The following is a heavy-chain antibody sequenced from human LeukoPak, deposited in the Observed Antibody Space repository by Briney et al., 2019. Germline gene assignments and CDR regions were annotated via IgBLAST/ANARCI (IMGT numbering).Heavy chain of an antibody. CDR3: ARPHTRYGSGSYYNGKWFDP. V-gene: IGHV4-34*01. CDR2: INHSGST. J-gene: IGHJ5*02. D-gene: IGHD3-10*01. Sequence: SETLSLTCAVYGGSFSGYYWSWIRQPPGKGLEWIGEINHSGSTNYNPSLKSRVTISVDTSKNQFSLKLSSVTAADTAVYYCARPHTRYGSGSYYNGKWFDPWGQGTPVTVSS. CDR1: GGSFSGYY.